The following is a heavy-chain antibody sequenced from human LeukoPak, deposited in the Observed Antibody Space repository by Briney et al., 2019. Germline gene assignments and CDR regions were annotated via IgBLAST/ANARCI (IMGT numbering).Heavy chain of an antibody. CDR2: ISAYNGNT. J-gene: IGHJ1*01. D-gene: IGHD3-22*01. CDR3: ARDSSPYYYDSSGYYSGYFQH. V-gene: IGHV1-18*04. Sequence: ASVRVSCKASGYTFTSYYMHWVRQAPGQGLEWMGWISAYNGNTNYAQKLQGRVTMTTDTSTSTAYMELRSLRSDDTAVYYCARDSSPYYYDSSGYYSGYFQHWGQGTLVTVSS. CDR1: GYTFTSYY.